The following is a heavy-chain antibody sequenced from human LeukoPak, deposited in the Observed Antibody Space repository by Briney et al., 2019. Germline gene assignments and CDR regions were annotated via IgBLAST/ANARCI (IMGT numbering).Heavy chain of an antibody. J-gene: IGHJ4*02. CDR1: GYTFTSYG. D-gene: IGHD6-13*01. CDR3: AKDLGSSWSFDY. Sequence: ASVKVSCKASGYTFTSYGINWVRQAPGQGLEWMGWISAYNGDTNYAQKFQGRVTMTTDTSTSTAYMELRSLRAEDTAVYYCAKDLGSSWSFDYWGQGTLVTVSS. V-gene: IGHV1-18*01. CDR2: ISAYNGDT.